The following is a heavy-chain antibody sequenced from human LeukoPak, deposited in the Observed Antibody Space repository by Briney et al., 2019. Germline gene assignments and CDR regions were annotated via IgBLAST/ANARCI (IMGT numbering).Heavy chain of an antibody. CDR1: GGTFSSYA. CDR3: ASPSGRYYGFDY. Sequence: SVKVSCKASGGTFSSYAISWVRQAPGQGLEWMGGIIPIFGTANYAQKFQGRVTITTDESTSTAYMELSSLRSEDTAVYYCASPSGRYYGFDYWGQGTLVTVSS. J-gene: IGHJ4*02. D-gene: IGHD1-26*01. CDR2: IIPIFGTA. V-gene: IGHV1-69*05.